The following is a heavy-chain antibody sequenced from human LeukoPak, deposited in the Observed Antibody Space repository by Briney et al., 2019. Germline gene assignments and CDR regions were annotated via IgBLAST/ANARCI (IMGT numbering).Heavy chain of an antibody. Sequence: GGSLRLSCAASGFTFSSYAMSWVRQAPGKGLEWVSAIRGSGGSTYYADSVKGRFTISRDNSKNTLYLQMNSLRAEDTAVYYCAKDVIFTYYYDSSGRRRGYFDYWGQGTLVTVSS. CDR1: GFTFSSYA. D-gene: IGHD3-22*01. CDR2: IRGSGGST. J-gene: IGHJ4*02. CDR3: AKDVIFTYYYDSSGRRRGYFDY. V-gene: IGHV3-23*01.